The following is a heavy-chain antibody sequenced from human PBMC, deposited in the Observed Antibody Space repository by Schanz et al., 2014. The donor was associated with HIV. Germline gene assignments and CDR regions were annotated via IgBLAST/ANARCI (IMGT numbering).Heavy chain of an antibody. V-gene: IGHV3-9*01. CDR1: GFTFDDYA. D-gene: IGHD6-6*01. CDR2: ISWNSVSI. Sequence: EVQPVESGGALVQPGRSLRLSCAASGFTFDDYAMHWVRQAPGKGLEWVSGISWNSVSIGYADSVKGRFTISRDNAKNSLYMQMNSLRGDDTALYYCAKAYSTSRPYSMDIWGQGTTVTVSS. J-gene: IGHJ6*02. CDR3: AKAYSTSRPYSMDI.